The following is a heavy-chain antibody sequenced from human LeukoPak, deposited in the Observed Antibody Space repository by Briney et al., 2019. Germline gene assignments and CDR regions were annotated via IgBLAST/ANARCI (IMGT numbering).Heavy chain of an antibody. CDR3: ARGFHGSGLLPFEYFQH. D-gene: IGHD3-22*01. J-gene: IGHJ1*01. V-gene: IGHV1-69*04. CDR1: GGTFSSYA. Sequence: ASVKVSCEASGGTFSSYAISWVRQAPGQGLEWMGRIIPILGIANYAQKFQGRVTITADKSTSTAYMELSSLRSEDTAVYYCARGFHGSGLLPFEYFQHWGQGTLVTVSS. CDR2: IIPILGIA.